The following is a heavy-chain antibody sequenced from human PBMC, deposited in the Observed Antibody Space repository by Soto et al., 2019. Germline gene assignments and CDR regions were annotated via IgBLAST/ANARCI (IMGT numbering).Heavy chain of an antibody. V-gene: IGHV3-23*01. Sequence: EVQLLESGGGLVQPGGSLRISCAVSGITFSTHAMSWVRQPPGKGLEWVSAISSSGAGTYYADSVKGRFTISRDNSKNTLSLQMDSLRAEDTAVYYCATLGVGAVPAAMRYFEPWGQGTLVAFSS. CDR3: ATLGVGAVPAAMRYFEP. CDR1: GITFSTHA. CDR2: ISSSGAGT. J-gene: IGHJ4*02. D-gene: IGHD2-2*01.